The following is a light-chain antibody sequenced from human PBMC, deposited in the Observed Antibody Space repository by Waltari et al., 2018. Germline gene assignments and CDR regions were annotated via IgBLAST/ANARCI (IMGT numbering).Light chain of an antibody. V-gene: IGKV1-9*01. Sequence: DIQLTQSPSFLSASVGDRVTITCRASQGISSYLAWYQQKPGKAPKLLIYAASTLQSGVPPRFSGSGSGTEFTLTISSLQPEDFATYYCQQLNTYFGQGTKLEIK. CDR1: QGISSY. J-gene: IGKJ2*01. CDR2: AAS. CDR3: QQLNTY.